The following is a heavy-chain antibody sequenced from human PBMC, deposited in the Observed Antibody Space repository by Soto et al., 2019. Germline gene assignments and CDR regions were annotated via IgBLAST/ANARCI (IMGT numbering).Heavy chain of an antibody. CDR2: IYYSGST. Sequence: PEALSPPSTGSAVLPSRGSYFGIWIRLHKGKGLEWIGYIYYSGSTNYNPSLKSRVTISVDTSKNQFSLKLSSVNAADTAVYYCESAGGSNGLYYYYDGMDVWAKGTTVTGSA. CDR1: AVLPSRGSYF. CDR3: ESAGGSNGLYYYYDGMDV. D-gene: IGHD5-12*01. J-gene: IGHJ6*04. V-gene: IGHV4-61*01.